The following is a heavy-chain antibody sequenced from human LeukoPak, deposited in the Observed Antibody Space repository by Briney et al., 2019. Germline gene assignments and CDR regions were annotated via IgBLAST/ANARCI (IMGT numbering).Heavy chain of an antibody. J-gene: IGHJ4*02. V-gene: IGHV4-59*08. CDR3: ARHGYSGYGPHFDC. D-gene: IGHD5-12*01. Sequence: SETLSLTCTVSGGSISNYYWSWIRQPPGEGLEWIGHIHFSGSTHYNPSLKSRVTISDDTSKNQVSLKLSSVTAADTAVYYCARHGYSGYGPHFDCWGQGTLVTVSS. CDR2: IHFSGST. CDR1: GGSISNYY.